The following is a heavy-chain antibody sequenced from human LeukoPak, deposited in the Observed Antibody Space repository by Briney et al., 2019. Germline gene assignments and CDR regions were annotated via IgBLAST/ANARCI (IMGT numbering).Heavy chain of an antibody. CDR1: GFTFSDYY. J-gene: IGHJ4*02. V-gene: IGHV3-30*03. D-gene: IGHD4-11*01. Sequence: GGSLRLSCAASGFTFSDYYMSWIRPAPGKGLEWVAVISYDGSNKYYADSVKGRFTISRDNSKNTLYLQMNSLRAEDTAVYYCAMGTVNFFDYWGQGTLVTVSS. CDR2: ISYDGSNK. CDR3: AMGTVNFFDY.